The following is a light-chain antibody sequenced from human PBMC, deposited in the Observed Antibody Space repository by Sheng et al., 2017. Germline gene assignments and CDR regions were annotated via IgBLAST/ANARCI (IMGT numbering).Light chain of an antibody. CDR3: QQRSNWLS. Sequence: EIVLTQSPATLSLSPGERATLSCRASQSVSSYLAWYQQNLARLPGSSFMMHPTGATGIPARFSGSGSGTDFTLTISSLEPEDFAVYYCQQRSNWLSFGGGTKVEIK. V-gene: IGKV3-11*01. J-gene: IGKJ4*01. CDR1: QSVSSY. CDR2: MHP.